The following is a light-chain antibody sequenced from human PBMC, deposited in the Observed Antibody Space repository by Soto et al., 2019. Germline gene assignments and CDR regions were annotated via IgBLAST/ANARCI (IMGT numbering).Light chain of an antibody. CDR2: GAS. CDR1: ASVGRN. J-gene: IGKJ2*01. V-gene: IGKV3-15*01. CDR3: QHYNNWPPDT. Sequence: EIVMTQSPAILSLSPGERATLSCRASASVGRNLAWYQQKPGQAPRLLIYGASTRATAIPPRFSGTGSGTDFTLTISSLQSEDFAVYYCQHYNNWPPDTFGQGTKVDIK.